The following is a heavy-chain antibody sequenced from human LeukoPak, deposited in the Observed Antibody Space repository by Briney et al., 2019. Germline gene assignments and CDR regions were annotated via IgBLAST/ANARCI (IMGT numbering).Heavy chain of an antibody. CDR1: GYFISSGYY. V-gene: IGHV4-61*01. CDR3: ARENGYRYDY. Sequence: SETLSLTCTVSGYFISSGYYWGWIRQPPGKGLEWIGSIYYGGSTNYNPSLKSRVTISVDTSKNQFSLKLSSVTAADTALYYCARENGYRYDYWGQGTLVTVSS. CDR2: IYYGGST. D-gene: IGHD5-18*01. J-gene: IGHJ4*02.